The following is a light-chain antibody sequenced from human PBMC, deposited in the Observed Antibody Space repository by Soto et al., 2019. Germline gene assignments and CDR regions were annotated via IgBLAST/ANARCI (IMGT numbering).Light chain of an antibody. CDR1: QSISSE. CDR3: QQGNNWPRT. V-gene: IGKV3-15*01. J-gene: IGKJ2*02. CDR2: GAS. Sequence: EIVMTQSPATLSVSPGESATLSCRASQSISSELAWYQQKPGQPPRLLIYGASTRATGVPARFTGSGSGSDFTLTISGLQSEYFAVYYCQQGNNWPRTFGQGTRLEI.